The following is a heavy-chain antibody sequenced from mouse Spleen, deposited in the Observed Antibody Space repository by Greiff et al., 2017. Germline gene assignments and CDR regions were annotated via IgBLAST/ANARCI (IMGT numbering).Heavy chain of an antibody. CDR3: AIVTGSLDY. D-gene: IGHD2-5*01. CDR1: GYTFTSYW. V-gene: IGHV1-50*01. J-gene: IGHJ2*01. CDR2: IDPSDSYT. Sequence: QVQLQQPGAELVKPGASVKLSCKASGYTFTSYWMQWVKQRPGQGLEWIGEIDPSDSYTNYNQKFKGKATLTVDTSSSTAYMQLSSLTSEDSAVYYCAIVTGSLDYWGQGTTLTVSS.